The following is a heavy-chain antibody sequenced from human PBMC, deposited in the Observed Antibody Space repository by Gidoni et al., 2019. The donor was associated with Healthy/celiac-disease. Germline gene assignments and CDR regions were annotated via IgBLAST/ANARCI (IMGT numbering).Heavy chain of an antibody. Sequence: EVQLVESGGGLVKPGRSLRLSCTASGFTFGDYAMSWFRQVPGKGLEWVGFIRSKAYGGTTEYAASVKGRFTISRDDSKSIAYLQMNSLKTEDTAVYYCQLDLVVVTARYPEYFQHWGQGTLVTVSS. CDR3: QLDLVVVTARYPEYFQH. CDR1: GFTFGDYA. CDR2: IRSKAYGGTT. D-gene: IGHD2-21*02. V-gene: IGHV3-49*05. J-gene: IGHJ1*01.